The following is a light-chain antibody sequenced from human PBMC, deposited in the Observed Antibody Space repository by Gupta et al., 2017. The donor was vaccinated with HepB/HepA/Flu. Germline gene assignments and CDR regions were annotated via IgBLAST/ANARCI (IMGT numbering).Light chain of an antibody. CDR1: QDIRSD. CDR2: SAS. V-gene: IGKV1-17*01. J-gene: IGKJ4*01. Sequence: DIQMTQSQSALSASVGDRVTIACRASQDIRSDLGWYQQKPGKAPKRLIYSASSLQSGVPSRFSGSGSGTEFTLTISSLQPEDSATYYCLQHNSYPPTFGGGTRVEIK. CDR3: LQHNSYPPT.